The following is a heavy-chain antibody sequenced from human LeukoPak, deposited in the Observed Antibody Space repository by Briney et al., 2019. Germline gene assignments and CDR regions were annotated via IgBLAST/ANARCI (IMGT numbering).Heavy chain of an antibody. D-gene: IGHD3-22*01. CDR3: AKDDSSGYFLPTGY. Sequence: GGSLRLSCAASGFTSSSYGMHWVRQAPGKGLEWVAVISYDGSNKYYADSVKGRFTISRDNSKNTLYLQMNSLRAEDTAVYYCAKDDSSGYFLPTGYWGQGTLVTVSS. CDR2: ISYDGSNK. V-gene: IGHV3-30*18. J-gene: IGHJ4*02. CDR1: GFTSSSYG.